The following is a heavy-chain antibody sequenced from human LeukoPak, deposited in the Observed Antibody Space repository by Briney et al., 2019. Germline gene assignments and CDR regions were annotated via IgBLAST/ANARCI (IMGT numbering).Heavy chain of an antibody. CDR3: ARAVGYNFYY. V-gene: IGHV4-59*01. J-gene: IGHJ4*02. D-gene: IGHD5-24*01. CDR2: IYYSGST. Sequence: SETLSLTCTVSGGSISSYYWSWIRQPPGKGLEWIGYIYYSGSTNYNPSLESRVTISVDTSKNQFSLKLSSVTAADTAVYYCARAVGYNFYYWGQGTLVTVSS. CDR1: GGSISSYY.